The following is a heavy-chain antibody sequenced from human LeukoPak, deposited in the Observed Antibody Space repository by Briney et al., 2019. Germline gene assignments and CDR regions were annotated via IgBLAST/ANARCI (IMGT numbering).Heavy chain of an antibody. J-gene: IGHJ4*02. V-gene: IGHV4-61*02. CDR2: IYTSGSI. D-gene: IGHD3-10*01. CDR3: ARTAYGSGSYYFDY. CDR1: GGSISSGSHY. Sequence: SSETLSLTCTVSGGSISSGSHYWSWIRQPAGKGLEWIGRIYTSGSINDNPSLKSRVTISVDTSKKQFSLKLSSVTAADTAVYYCARTAYGSGSYYFDYWGQGTLVTVSS.